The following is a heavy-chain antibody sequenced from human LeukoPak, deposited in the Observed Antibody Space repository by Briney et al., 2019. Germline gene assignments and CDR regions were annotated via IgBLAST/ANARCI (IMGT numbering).Heavy chain of an antibody. CDR3: ARAGPTTGTSKSQYYYYYYGMDV. D-gene: IGHD1-1*01. Sequence: ASVKVSCKVSGYTLTELSMHWVRQAPGKGLEWMGGFDPEDGETIYAQKFQGRVTMTEDTSTDTAYMELSSLRSEDTAVYYCARAGPTTGTSKSQYYYYYYGMDVWGKGTTVTVSS. CDR2: FDPEDGET. J-gene: IGHJ6*04. CDR1: GYTLTELS. V-gene: IGHV1-24*01.